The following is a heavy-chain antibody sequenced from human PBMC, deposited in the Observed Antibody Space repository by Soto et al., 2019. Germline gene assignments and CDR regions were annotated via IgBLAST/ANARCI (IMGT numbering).Heavy chain of an antibody. J-gene: IGHJ3*02. D-gene: IGHD5-12*01. V-gene: IGHV3-64D*08. CDR3: VILYSGYDENDAFDI. Sequence: GGSLRLSCSASGFTFSSYAMHWVRQAPGKGLEYVSAISSNGGSTYYADSVKGRFTISRDNSKNTLYLQMSSLRAEDTAVYYCVILYSGYDENDAFDIWGQGTMVTVSS. CDR2: ISSNGGST. CDR1: GFTFSSYA.